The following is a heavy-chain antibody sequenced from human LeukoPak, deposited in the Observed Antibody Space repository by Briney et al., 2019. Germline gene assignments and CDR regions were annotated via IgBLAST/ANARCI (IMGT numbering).Heavy chain of an antibody. D-gene: IGHD6-19*01. CDR2: IKQDGSEE. V-gene: IGHV3-7*01. Sequence: GGSLRLSCAASGFTFSSYWMSWVRQAPGKGLEWVANIKQDGSEEYYVDSVKGRFTISRDNAKNSLYLQMNSLRAEDTAVYYCARALTGIAVANDYWGQGTLVTVSS. CDR1: GFTFSSYW. CDR3: ARALTGIAVANDY. J-gene: IGHJ4*02.